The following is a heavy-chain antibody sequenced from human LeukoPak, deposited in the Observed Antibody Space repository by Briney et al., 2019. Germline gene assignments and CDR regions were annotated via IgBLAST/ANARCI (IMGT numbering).Heavy chain of an antibody. J-gene: IGHJ4*02. CDR3: ARDIRWLGEFSPYYFDY. D-gene: IGHD3-10*01. Sequence: SETLSLTCTVSGGSISSSSYYWGWIRQPPGNGLEWIGSIYYSWSTYYNPSLKSRVTISVDTSKNQFSLKLSSVTAADTAVYYCARDIRWLGEFSPYYFDYWGQGTLVTVSS. CDR2: IYYSWST. CDR1: GGSISSSSYY. V-gene: IGHV4-39*07.